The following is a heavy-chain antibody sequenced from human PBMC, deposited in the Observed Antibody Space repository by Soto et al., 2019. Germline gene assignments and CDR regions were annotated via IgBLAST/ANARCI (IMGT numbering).Heavy chain of an antibody. Sequence: QITLEESGPTLVSPTQTLTLTCTFSGFSLTTNNVGVGWIRQPPGKALEWLGFIYGDDDTRYSTPLKSRLTHTKDTSKHQVVPSMTNVDLVDTATCDCAHTDSLRYCDDYGFDVWGQGTTVTVS. D-gene: IGHD2-21*01. CDR3: AHTDSLRYCDDYGFDV. CDR1: GFSLTTNNVG. J-gene: IGHJ6*02. V-gene: IGHV2-5*02. CDR2: IYGDDDT.